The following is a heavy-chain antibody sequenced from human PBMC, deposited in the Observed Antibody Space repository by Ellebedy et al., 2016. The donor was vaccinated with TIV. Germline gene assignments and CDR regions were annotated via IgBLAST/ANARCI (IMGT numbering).Heavy chain of an antibody. CDR1: GGSIGSYY. V-gene: IGHV4-59*01. Sequence: MPSETLSLTCTVSGGSIGSYYWSWIRQPPGKGLEWIGYIHYSGTTNYNPSIKSRVTMSLDTSNNQFSLKLSSVTAADTAVYYCARDNKGPWLRPLNWFDPWGQGTLVTVSS. D-gene: IGHD6-19*01. CDR3: ARDNKGPWLRPLNWFDP. CDR2: IHYSGTT. J-gene: IGHJ5*02.